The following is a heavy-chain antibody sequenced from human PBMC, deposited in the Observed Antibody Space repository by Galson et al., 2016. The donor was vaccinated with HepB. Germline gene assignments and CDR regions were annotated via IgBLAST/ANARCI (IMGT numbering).Heavy chain of an antibody. J-gene: IGHJ6*02. D-gene: IGHD3-16*02. CDR2: ISYDGSNT. CDR1: GFTFRSYI. Sequence: SLRLSCAASGFTFRSYIFHWVRQSPGKGLEWVADISYDGSNTFYADSVKGRFTIYRDNSQNTLSLQMNSLRGEDTAVYYCARDLHDYVWGTSRLIFYGVDVWGQGTTVIVSS. V-gene: IGHV3-30-3*01. CDR3: ARDLHDYVWGTSRLIFYGVDV.